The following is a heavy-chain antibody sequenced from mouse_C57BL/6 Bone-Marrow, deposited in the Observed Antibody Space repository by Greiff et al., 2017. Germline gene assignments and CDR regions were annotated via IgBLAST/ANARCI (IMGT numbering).Heavy chain of an antibody. CDR1: GFSLTSYA. V-gene: IGHV2-9-1*01. J-gene: IGHJ2*01. D-gene: IGHD1-1*01. CDR2: IWTGGGT. CDR3: ARIPPYYYGSSRGYYFDY. Sequence: QVQLKESGPGLVAPSQSLSITCTVSGFSLTSYAISWVRQPPGKGLEWLGVIWTGGGTNYNSALKSRLSISKDNSKSQVFLKMNSLQTDDTARYYCARIPPYYYGSSRGYYFDYWGQGTTLTVSS.